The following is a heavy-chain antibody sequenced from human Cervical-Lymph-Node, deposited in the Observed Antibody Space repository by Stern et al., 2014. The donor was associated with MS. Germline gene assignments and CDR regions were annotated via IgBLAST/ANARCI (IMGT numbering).Heavy chain of an antibody. D-gene: IGHD1-26*01. V-gene: IGHV3-30*04. CDR3: AKGGSGSYLD. J-gene: IGHJ4*02. CDR2: ISYDGRDK. Sequence: MQLVESGGGVVQPGRSLRLSCAASGFVFRRYALPWVRPAPGKVLEWVALISYDGRDKYYTDSVKGRFTVSRDNSNNTVDLEMNSLRLEDTAVYYCAKGGSGSYLDWGQGSLVTVSS. CDR1: GFVFRRYA.